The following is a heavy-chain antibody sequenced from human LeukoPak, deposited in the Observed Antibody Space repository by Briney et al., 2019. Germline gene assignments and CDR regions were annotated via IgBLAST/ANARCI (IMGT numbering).Heavy chain of an antibody. CDR3: ATAPLWFGELFHPFDY. J-gene: IGHJ4*02. D-gene: IGHD3-10*01. CDR1: GYTLTELS. V-gene: IGHV1-24*01. CDR2: FDPEDGET. Sequence: ASVNVSCKVSGYTLTELSMHWVRPAPGKGREWMGGFDPEDGETIYAQKFQGRVTMTEDTSTDTAYMELSSLRSEDTAVYYCATAPLWFGELFHPFDYWGQGTLVTVSS.